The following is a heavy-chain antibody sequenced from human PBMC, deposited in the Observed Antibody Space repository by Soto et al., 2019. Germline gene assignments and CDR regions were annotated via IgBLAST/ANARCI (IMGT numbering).Heavy chain of an antibody. CDR1: GYPFTGHY. CDR2: ISNSGGT. Sequence: QVQLVQSGAEVKRPGASVKVSCKASGYPFTGHYIHWLRQAPGQGFEWMGWISNSGGTKYAQNFQGRVTMTRDTSITTAYMELKGLKSDDTAVYYCARGGSWYAFWGQGNLVTVSS. D-gene: IGHD6-13*01. J-gene: IGHJ4*02. V-gene: IGHV1-2*02. CDR3: ARGGSWYAF.